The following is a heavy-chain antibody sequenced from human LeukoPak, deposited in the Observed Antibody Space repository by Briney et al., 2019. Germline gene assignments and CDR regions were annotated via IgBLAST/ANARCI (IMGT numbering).Heavy chain of an antibody. CDR2: ISWNSGSI. V-gene: IGHV3-9*01. CDR1: GFTFDDYA. D-gene: IGHD3-10*01. Sequence: GGSLRLSCAASGFTFDDYAMHWVRQAPGKGLEWVSGISWNSGSIGYADSVKGRFTISRDNAKNSLYLQMNSLRAEDTALYYCAKERTMVRGVLDVWCQGTTVTVSS. J-gene: IGHJ6*02. CDR3: AKERTMVRGVLDV.